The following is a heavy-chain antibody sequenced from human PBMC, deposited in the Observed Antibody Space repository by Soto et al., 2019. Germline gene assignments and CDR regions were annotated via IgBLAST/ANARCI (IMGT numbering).Heavy chain of an antibody. D-gene: IGHD3-3*01. V-gene: IGHV3-23*01. CDR1: GFTFSTYA. J-gene: IGHJ4*02. CDR2: ISASGGST. Sequence: GGSLRLSCPASGFTFSTYAMTWVRQAPGKGLEWVSGISASGGSTNYADSVKGRFTISRDNSKNTLYLQMNSLRSEDTAVYYCAKGPSLRFLEWFNYWGQGTLVTVSS. CDR3: AKGPSLRFLEWFNY.